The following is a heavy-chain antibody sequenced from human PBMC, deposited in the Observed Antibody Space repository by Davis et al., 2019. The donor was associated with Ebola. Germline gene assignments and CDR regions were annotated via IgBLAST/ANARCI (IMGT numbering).Heavy chain of an antibody. Sequence: ASVKVSCKASGYTFTSYGISWVRQAPGQGLEWMGWISAYNGNTNYAQKLQGRVTMTRNISERTAFMELTSLTSEDTVVYYCARGGFCSGPGCYPGEYWGQGTRITVSS. J-gene: IGHJ4*02. CDR2: ISAYNGNT. CDR1: GYTFTSYG. V-gene: IGHV1-18*01. D-gene: IGHD2-15*01. CDR3: ARGGFCSGPGCYPGEY.